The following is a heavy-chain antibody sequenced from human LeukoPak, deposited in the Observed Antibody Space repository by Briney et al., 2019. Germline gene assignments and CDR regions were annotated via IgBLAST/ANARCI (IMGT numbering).Heavy chain of an antibody. CDR3: ARLVDCSTSNWHYRPSWFDP. CDR2: IIPILGIT. V-gene: IGHV1-69*02. CDR1: GGTFSTYS. J-gene: IGHJ5*02. D-gene: IGHD2-2*01. Sequence: SVNVSCKASGGTFSTYSISWVRQAPGQGLEWMGKIIPILGITNYAQKFQGRVTLTVDKSTSTAYMELNSLTSEDTAVYYCARLVDCSTSNWHYRPSWFDPWGQGTLVTVSS.